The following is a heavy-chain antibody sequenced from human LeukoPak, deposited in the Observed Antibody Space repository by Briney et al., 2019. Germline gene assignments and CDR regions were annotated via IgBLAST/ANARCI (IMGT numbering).Heavy chain of an antibody. V-gene: IGHV4-59*01. D-gene: IGHD2-2*01. CDR1: GGSISSYY. CDR3: ARAPGVGYCSSTSCYAWNYYYGMDV. Sequence: SETLSLTCTVSGGSISSYYWSWIRQPPGKGLEWIGYIYYSGSTNYNPSLKSRVTISVDTSKNQFSLKLSSVTAADTAVYYCARAPGVGYCSSTSCYAWNYYYGMDVWGQGTTVTVSS. CDR2: IYYSGST. J-gene: IGHJ6*02.